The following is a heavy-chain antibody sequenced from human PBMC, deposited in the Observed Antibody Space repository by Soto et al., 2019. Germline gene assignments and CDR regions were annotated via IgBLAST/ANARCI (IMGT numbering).Heavy chain of an antibody. CDR2: INHSGST. CDR1: GGSFSGYY. D-gene: IGHD2-8*02. V-gene: IGHV4-34*01. J-gene: IGHJ4*02. CDR3: ARGQSPLILDC. Sequence: QVQLQQWGAGLLKPSETLSLTCAVYGGSFSGYYWSWIRQPPGKGLEWIGEINHSGSTNYNPSLKSRVTISVDTSKNQFSLKLSSVTAADTAVYYCARGQSPLILDCWGQGVLVTVSS.